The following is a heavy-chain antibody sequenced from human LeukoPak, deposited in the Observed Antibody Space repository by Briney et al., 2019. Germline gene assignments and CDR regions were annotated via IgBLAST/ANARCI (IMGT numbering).Heavy chain of an antibody. CDR3: ARAAQLWLGFDY. V-gene: IGHV4-59*01. CDR1: GGSISSYY. Sequence: SETLSLTCTVSGGSISSYYWSWIRQPPGKGLERIGYIYYSGSTNYNPSLKSRVTISVDTSKNQFSLKLSSVTAADTAVYYCARAAQLWLGFDYWGQGTLVTVSS. J-gene: IGHJ4*02. CDR2: IYYSGST. D-gene: IGHD5-18*01.